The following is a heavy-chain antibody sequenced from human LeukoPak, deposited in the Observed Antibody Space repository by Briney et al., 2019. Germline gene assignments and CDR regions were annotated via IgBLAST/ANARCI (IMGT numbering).Heavy chain of an antibody. D-gene: IGHD6-6*01. CDR1: GYSFTNYW. V-gene: IGHV5-51*01. CDR2: IYPGDSDT. J-gene: IGHJ5*02. CDR3: ARHGSRAVRRFWFDP. Sequence: GESLKISCNGSGYSFTNYWIAWVRQMPGKGLEWMGIIYPGDSDTRYSPSFQGQVTISADKSITTAYLQWSSLKASDSAMYYCARHGSRAVRRFWFDPWGQGTLVTVSS.